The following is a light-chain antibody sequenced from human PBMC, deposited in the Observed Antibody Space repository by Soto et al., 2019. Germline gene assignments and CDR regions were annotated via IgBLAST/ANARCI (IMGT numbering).Light chain of an antibody. CDR3: QQSYSTLWT. J-gene: IGKJ2*01. CDR1: QSISSY. CDR2: AAS. V-gene: IGKV1-39*01. Sequence: DIQMTQSPSSLSASVGDRVTITCRASQSISSYLNWYQQKPGKAPKLLIYAASSLHSGVPSRFSGSGSETDFTLIISSLQAEDVATYYCQQSYSTLWTFGQGTKLEIK.